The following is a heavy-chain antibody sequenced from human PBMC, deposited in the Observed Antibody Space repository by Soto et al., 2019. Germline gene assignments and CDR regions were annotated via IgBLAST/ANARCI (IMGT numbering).Heavy chain of an antibody. V-gene: IGHV3-49*03. CDR3: TSFADIVLLPAAAIVY. CDR2: IRSKAYGGTT. J-gene: IGHJ4*02. D-gene: IGHD2-2*01. CDR1: GFTFGDYA. Sequence: PGGSLRLSCTASGFTFGDYAMSWFRQAPGKGLEWVGFIRSKAYGGTTEYAASVKGRFTISRDDSKSIAYLQMNSLKTEDTAVYYCTSFADIVLLPAAAIVYWGQGT.